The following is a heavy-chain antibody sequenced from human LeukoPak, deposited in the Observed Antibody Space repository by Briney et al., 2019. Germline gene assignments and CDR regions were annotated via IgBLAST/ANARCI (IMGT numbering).Heavy chain of an antibody. D-gene: IGHD3-22*01. J-gene: IGHJ3*02. CDR1: GGSISSYY. V-gene: IGHV4-4*07. CDR2: IYTSGST. Sequence: PSETLSLTCTVSGGSISSYYWSWIRQPAGKGLEWIGRIYTSGSTNYNPSLKSRVTISVDTSKNQLSLKLSSVTAADTAVYYCARGGSGYYTSDAFDIWGQGTMVTVSS. CDR3: ARGGSGYYTSDAFDI.